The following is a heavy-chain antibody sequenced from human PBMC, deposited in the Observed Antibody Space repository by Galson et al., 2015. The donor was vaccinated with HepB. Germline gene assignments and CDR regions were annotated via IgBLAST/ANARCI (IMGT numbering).Heavy chain of an antibody. J-gene: IGHJ4*02. D-gene: IGHD2-15*01. V-gene: IGHV5-51*03. CDR3: ARLNQKAVAATMYYFDY. CDR2: IYPGDSDT. CDR1: GYSFTSYW. Sequence: QSGAEVKKPGESLKISCKGSGYSFTSYWIGWVRQMPGKGLEWMGIIYPGDSDTRYGPSFQGQVTISADKSISTAYLQWSSLKASDTAMYYCARLNQKAVAATMYYFDYWGQGTLVTVSS.